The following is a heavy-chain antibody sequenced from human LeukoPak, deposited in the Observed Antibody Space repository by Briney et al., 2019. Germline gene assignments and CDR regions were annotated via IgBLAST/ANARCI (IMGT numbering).Heavy chain of an antibody. CDR2: ISWNSGSI. D-gene: IGHD3-10*01. J-gene: IGHJ6*03. CDR1: GFTFDDYA. Sequence: TGRSLRLSCAASGFTFDDYAMHWVRQAPGKGLEWVSGISWNSGSIGYADSVKGRFTISRDNAKNSLYLQMNSLRAEDTALYYCAKDKSTGRYYYYYMDVWGKGTTVTVSS. V-gene: IGHV3-9*01. CDR3: AKDKSTGRYYYYYMDV.